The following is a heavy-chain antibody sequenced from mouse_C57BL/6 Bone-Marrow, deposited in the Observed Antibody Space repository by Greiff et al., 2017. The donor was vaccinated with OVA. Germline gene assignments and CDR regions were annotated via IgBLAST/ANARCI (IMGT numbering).Heavy chain of an antibody. J-gene: IGHJ2*01. CDR1: GFTFSDYY. D-gene: IGHD2-4*01. CDR3: AREDDYDDGYYFDY. Sequence: EVKVVESGGGLVQPGGSLKLSCAASGFTFSDYYMYWVRQTPEKRLEWVAYISTGGGSTYYPDTVKGRFTISRDNAKNTLYLQMSRLKSEDTAMYYCAREDDYDDGYYFDYWGQGTTLTVSS. CDR2: ISTGGGST. V-gene: IGHV5-12*01.